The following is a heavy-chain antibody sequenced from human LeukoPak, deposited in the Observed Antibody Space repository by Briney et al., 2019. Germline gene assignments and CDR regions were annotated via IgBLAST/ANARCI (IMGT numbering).Heavy chain of an antibody. CDR1: GYSFTSYW. J-gene: IGHJ4*02. Sequence: GESLKISCKGSGYSFTSYWISWVRQMPGKGLEWMGRIDPSDSDTNHSPSFQGHVTISADKSISTPYLQWSSLKASDTAMYYCARLLVATSGVDYWGQGTLVTVSS. V-gene: IGHV5-10-1*01. D-gene: IGHD5-12*01. CDR3: ARLLVATSGVDY. CDR2: IDPSDSDT.